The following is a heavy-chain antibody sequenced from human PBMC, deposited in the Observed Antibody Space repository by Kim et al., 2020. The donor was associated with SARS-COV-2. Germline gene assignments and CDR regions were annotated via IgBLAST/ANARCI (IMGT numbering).Heavy chain of an antibody. D-gene: IGHD1-7*01. CDR3: VKVGGRAGTTSGS. V-gene: IGHV3-64D*06. Sequence: YEDSVKGRFTISRDNSKSTLYLQMRSLRAEDTAVYYCVKVGGRAGTTSGSWGQGTLVTVSS. J-gene: IGHJ5*02.